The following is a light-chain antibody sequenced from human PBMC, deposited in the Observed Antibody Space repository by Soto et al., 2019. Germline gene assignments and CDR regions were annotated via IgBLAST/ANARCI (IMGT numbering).Light chain of an antibody. V-gene: IGLV3-21*02. CDR1: RIGSKS. Sequence: SYELTQPPSVSVAPGQTARITCGGNRIGSKSVQWYEQKAGQAPVLVDYDDSDRPSGISGRFSGSKSGNTATLTISDVGAGDDADYYCQVWDSSRDHDVFGPGTKVTVL. J-gene: IGLJ1*01. CDR2: DDS. CDR3: QVWDSSRDHDV.